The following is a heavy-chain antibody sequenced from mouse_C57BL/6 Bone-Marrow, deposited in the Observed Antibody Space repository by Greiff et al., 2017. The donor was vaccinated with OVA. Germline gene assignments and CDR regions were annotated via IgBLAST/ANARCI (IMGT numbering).Heavy chain of an antibody. CDR1: GFSLTSYG. D-gene: IGHD1-1*01. CDR3: ARNSHYGSSYFDY. Sequence: QVQLKESGPGLVQPSQSLSITCTVSGFSLTSYGVHWVRQSPGKGLEWLGVIWSGGSTDYNAAFISRLSISKDNSKSQVFFKMKSLQADDTAIYYCARNSHYGSSYFDYWGQGTTLTVSS. CDR2: IWSGGST. J-gene: IGHJ2*01. V-gene: IGHV2-2*01.